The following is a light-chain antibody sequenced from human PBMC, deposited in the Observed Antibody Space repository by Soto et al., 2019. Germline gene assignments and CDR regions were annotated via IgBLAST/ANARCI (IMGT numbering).Light chain of an antibody. Sequence: EIVLTQSPGTLSLSPGDRATLSCRAGQNISTNYLAWYQQKPGQPPRLLIYDASSRATGVPDRFSGGGSGTDFTLTVNRVEPEDFAMYYCQQYATSSFTFGPGPKVDIQ. CDR2: DAS. J-gene: IGKJ3*01. CDR3: QQYATSSFT. CDR1: QNISTNY. V-gene: IGKV3-20*01.